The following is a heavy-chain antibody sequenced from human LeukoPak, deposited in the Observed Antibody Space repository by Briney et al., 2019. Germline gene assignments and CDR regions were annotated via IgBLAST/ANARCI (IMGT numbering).Heavy chain of an antibody. CDR1: GFTFSSYS. J-gene: IGHJ4*02. V-gene: IGHV3-21*01. CDR2: ISSSSSYI. D-gene: IGHD3-22*01. CDR3: ARDGRQDSSGYYYIY. Sequence: PGGSLRPSCAASGFTFSSYSMNWVRQAPGKGLEWVSSISSSSSYIYYADSVKGRFTISRDNAQNSLYLQMNSLRTEDTAVYYCARDGRQDSSGYYYIYWGQGTLVTVSS.